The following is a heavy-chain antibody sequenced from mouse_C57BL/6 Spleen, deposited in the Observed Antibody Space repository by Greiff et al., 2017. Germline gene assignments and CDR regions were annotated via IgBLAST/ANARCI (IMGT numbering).Heavy chain of an antibody. J-gene: IGHJ2*01. V-gene: IGHV5-16*01. Sequence: EVQLVESEGGLVQPGSSMKLSCTASGFTFSDYYMAWVRQVPEKGLEWVANINYDGSSTYYLDSLKSRFIISRDNAKNILYLQMSSLKSEDTATYYCARDNTGVDYWGQGTTLTVSS. CDR2: INYDGSST. CDR3: ARDNTGVDY. D-gene: IGHD4-1*01. CDR1: GFTFSDYY.